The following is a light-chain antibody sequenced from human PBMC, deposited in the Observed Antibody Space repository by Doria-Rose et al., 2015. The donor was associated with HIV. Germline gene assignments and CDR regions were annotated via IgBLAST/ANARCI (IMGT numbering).Light chain of an antibody. V-gene: IGKV3-20*01. J-gene: IGKJ1*01. CDR3: HQYGTSWT. CDR2: DGS. Sequence: TQSPGTLSLSPGERATLSCRASQSFSSIYLAWYQQKPGQAPSPLIYDGSTRATGIPDRFSASGPGTDFTLTINRLEPEDFALYYCHQYGTSWTFGQGTKVEI. CDR1: QSFSSIY.